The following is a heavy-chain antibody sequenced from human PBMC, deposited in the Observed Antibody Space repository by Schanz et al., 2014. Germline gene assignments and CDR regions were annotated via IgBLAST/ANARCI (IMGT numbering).Heavy chain of an antibody. J-gene: IGHJ4*02. CDR2: INLSGGST. CDR1: GGTFSSYT. Sequence: QVHLVQSGAEVKKPGSSVKVSCKASGGTFSSYTISWVRQAPGQGLEWMGIINLSGGSTNNAQKFQGRLTITRDTSTSTVYKELSSLRSEDTAVYYDTRDQSPYTNSSDVRYFDYWGQGSLVTVSS. CDR3: TRDQSPYTNSSDVRYFDY. D-gene: IGHD6-6*01. V-gene: IGHV1-46*01.